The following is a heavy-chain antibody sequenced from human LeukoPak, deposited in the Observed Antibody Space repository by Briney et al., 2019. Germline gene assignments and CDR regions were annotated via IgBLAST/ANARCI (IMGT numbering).Heavy chain of an antibody. CDR2: ISYDGSNK. J-gene: IGHJ3*02. Sequence: PGGPLRLSCAASGFTFSSYGMHWVRQAPGKGLEWVAVISYDGSNKYYADSVKGRFTISRDNSKNTLYLQMNSLRAEDTAVYYCAKDHRYYDFWSGWDAFDIWGQGTMVTVSS. V-gene: IGHV3-30*18. CDR1: GFTFSSYG. D-gene: IGHD3-3*01. CDR3: AKDHRYYDFWSGWDAFDI.